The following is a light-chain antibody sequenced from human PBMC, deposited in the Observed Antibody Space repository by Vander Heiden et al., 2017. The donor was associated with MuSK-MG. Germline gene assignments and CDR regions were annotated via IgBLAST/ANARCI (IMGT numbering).Light chain of an antibody. V-gene: IGLV1-47*02. J-gene: IGLJ3*02. CDR1: LSHNGSNS. Sequence: QSVLTQAPPAAVPPGQRVTGSCSGGLSHNGSNSVSWYRQLPGTAHKFLVYSKNQRASGAPERFSGTKSGTSASLTISGLRPEEEADYCCAEGDERRSGLVFGGGTKLTVL. CDR2: SKN. CDR3: AEGDERRSGLV.